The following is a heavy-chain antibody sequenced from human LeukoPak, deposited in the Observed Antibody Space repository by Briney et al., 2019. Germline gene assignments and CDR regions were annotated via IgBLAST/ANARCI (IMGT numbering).Heavy chain of an antibody. D-gene: IGHD6-19*01. CDR2: VCGGAR. J-gene: IGHJ4*02. V-gene: IGHV3-49*03. Sequence: GGCLRLACTASGFTAVVYLMSWLREAPGGRLWCVGCVCGGAREYAASVQCRFTISRDESTRIACLQRNSLPCEHRAGPYCTRGSGWLSVYRGQGTLVTVSS. CDR3: TRGSGWLSVY. CDR1: GFTAVVYL.